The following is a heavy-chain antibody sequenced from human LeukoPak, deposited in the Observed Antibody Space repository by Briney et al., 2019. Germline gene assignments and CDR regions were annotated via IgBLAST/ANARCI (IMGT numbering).Heavy chain of an antibody. CDR2: IYYSGST. CDR3: ARTLGPYWYFDL. V-gene: IGHV4-39*07. Sequence: SETLSLTCTVSGGSISRSSYYWGWLRQPPGKGLEWIGSIYYSGSTYYNSSLESRVAISVDTSRTQFSLKMNSVTAADTAVYYCARTLGPYWYFDLWGRGTLVTVSS. D-gene: IGHD7-27*01. CDR1: GGSISRSSYY. J-gene: IGHJ2*01.